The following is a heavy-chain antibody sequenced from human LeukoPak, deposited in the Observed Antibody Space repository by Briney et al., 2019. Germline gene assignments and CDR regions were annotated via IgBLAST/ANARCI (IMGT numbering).Heavy chain of an antibody. CDR2: IYTSGST. Sequence: PSQTLSLTCTVSGGSISSGSYYWSWIRQPAGKGLEWIGRIYTSGSTNYNPSLKSRVTISVDTSKNQFSLKLSSVTAADTAVYYCARTHTVTGPLVDYWGQGTLVTVSS. V-gene: IGHV4-61*02. J-gene: IGHJ4*02. CDR1: GGSISSGSYY. D-gene: IGHD4-11*01. CDR3: ARTHTVTGPLVDY.